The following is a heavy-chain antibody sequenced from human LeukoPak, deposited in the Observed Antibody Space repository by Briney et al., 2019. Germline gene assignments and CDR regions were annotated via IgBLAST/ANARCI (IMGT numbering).Heavy chain of an antibody. Sequence: PGGSLRLSCAASGFTFSSYSMNWVRQAPGKGLEWVSSISSSSSYIYYADSVKGRFTISRDNAKNSLYLQMNSLRAEDTAVYYCARCEIAAAGIFDYWGQGTLVTVSS. V-gene: IGHV3-21*01. D-gene: IGHD6-13*01. CDR3: ARCEIAAAGIFDY. CDR2: ISSSSSYI. CDR1: GFTFSSYS. J-gene: IGHJ4*02.